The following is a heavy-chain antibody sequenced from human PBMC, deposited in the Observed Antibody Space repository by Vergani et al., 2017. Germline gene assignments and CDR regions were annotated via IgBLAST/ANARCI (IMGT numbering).Heavy chain of an antibody. CDR1: GFTFSSYA. J-gene: IGHJ6*03. CDR3: ARAEGELWSPRGIITFYYYYMDV. Sequence: EVQLLESGGGLVQPGGSLRLSCAASGFTFSSYAMSWVRQAPGKGLEWVSAISGSGGSTYYADSVKGRFTISRDNSKNTLYLQMNSLRAEDTAVYYCARAEGELWSPRGIITFYYYYMDVWGKGTTVTVSS. V-gene: IGHV3-23*01. D-gene: IGHD3-16*01. CDR2: ISGSGGST.